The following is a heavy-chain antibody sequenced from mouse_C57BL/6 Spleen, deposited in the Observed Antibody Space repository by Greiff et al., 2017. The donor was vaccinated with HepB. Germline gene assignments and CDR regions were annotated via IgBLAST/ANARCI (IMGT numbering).Heavy chain of an antibody. V-gene: IGHV1-64*01. CDR3: ARSDYAAMDY. CDR2: IHPNSGST. Sequence: VQLQQSGAELVKPGASVKLSCKASGYTFTSYWMHWVKQRPGQGLEWIGMIHPNSGSTNYNEKFKSKATLTVDKSSSTAYMQLSSLTSEDSAVYYCARSDYAAMDYWGQGTSVTVAS. D-gene: IGHD2-4*01. CDR1: GYTFTSYW. J-gene: IGHJ4*01.